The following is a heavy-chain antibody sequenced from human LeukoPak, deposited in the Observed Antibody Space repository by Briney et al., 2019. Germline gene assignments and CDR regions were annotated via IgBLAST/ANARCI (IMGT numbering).Heavy chain of an antibody. J-gene: IGHJ4*02. CDR2: ISPSGRSV. D-gene: IGHD3-10*01. Sequence: PGGSLRLSCAGSGLSFSDYGMNWVRQAPGKGLEWLTFISPSGRSVSYADSVKGRFTIARDNAKKSLYLQMDSLRGEDTAIYYCTRDAGSDFWGQGTLVPVSS. V-gene: IGHV3-48*03. CDR1: GLSFSDYG. CDR3: TRDAGSDF.